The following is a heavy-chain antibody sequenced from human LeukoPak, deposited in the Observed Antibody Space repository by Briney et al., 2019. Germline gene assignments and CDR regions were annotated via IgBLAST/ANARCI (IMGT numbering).Heavy chain of an antibody. CDR3: ARVRGGRDDWADP. V-gene: IGHV3-74*03. CDR1: GFTFSDYW. Sequence: PGGSLRLSCAASGFTFSDYWMHWVRQAPRKGLVWVSRIDTTGTKTTYADSVKGRFTISRDNARNTLHLQMNSLTAEDTGVYFCARVRGGRDDWADPWGPGTLVTVSS. D-gene: IGHD1-26*01. J-gene: IGHJ5*02. CDR2: IDTTGTKT.